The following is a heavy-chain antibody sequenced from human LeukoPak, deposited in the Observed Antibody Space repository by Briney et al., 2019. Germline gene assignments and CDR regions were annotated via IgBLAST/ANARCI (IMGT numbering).Heavy chain of an antibody. CDR1: GFTFSSYA. CDR3: ARDQWELRGGDY. V-gene: IGHV3-23*01. CDR2: ISGSGGGT. D-gene: IGHD1-26*01. Sequence: GGSLRLSCAASGFTFSSYAMSWVRQAPGKGLEWVSAISGSGGGTYYADSVKGRFTISRDNAKNSLYLQMNSLRAEDTAVYYCARDQWELRGGDYWGQGTLVTVSS. J-gene: IGHJ4*02.